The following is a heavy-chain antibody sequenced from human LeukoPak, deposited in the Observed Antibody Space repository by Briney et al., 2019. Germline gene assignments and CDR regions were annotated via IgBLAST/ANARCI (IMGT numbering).Heavy chain of an antibody. CDR3: ARQWHTVTTGIDY. D-gene: IGHD4-17*01. V-gene: IGHV5-51*01. Sequence: GESLKISCKGSGYSFTSYWIGWVRQMPGKGLGWVGIIYPGDSDTRYSPSFQGQVTISADKSISTAYLQWSSLKASDTAMYYCARQWHTVTTGIDYWGQGTLVTVSS. CDR2: IYPGDSDT. CDR1: GYSFTSYW. J-gene: IGHJ4*02.